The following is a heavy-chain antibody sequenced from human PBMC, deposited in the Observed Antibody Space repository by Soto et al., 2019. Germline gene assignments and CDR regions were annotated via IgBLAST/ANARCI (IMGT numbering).Heavy chain of an antibody. J-gene: IGHJ5*01. CDR3: ARLIGNSWLDS. V-gene: IGHV6-1*01. CDR1: GDSFSTNSAT. CDR2: TYYRSNWYT. D-gene: IGHD2-8*01. Sequence: PSQTLSLTCAISGDSFSTNSATWDWIRQSPSGGLEWLGRTYYRSNWYTDYAVSVKGRITISPDTSDNQLSLQLNSVTPDDTAVYYCARLIGNSWLDSWGQGTLVTVPQ.